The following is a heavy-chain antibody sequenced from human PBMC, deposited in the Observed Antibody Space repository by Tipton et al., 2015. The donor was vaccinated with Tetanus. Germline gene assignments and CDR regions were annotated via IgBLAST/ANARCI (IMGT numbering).Heavy chain of an antibody. CDR1: GDSISSYY. J-gene: IGHJ2*01. CDR2: FYTTGST. Sequence: TLSLTCNVSGDSISSYYWNWIRQPAGKGLEWIGRFYTTGSTIYNHSLRSRVTMSVDTSKNQFSLTLSSATAADTAVYYCARGGKLGLGYFDLWGRGALVTVSS. V-gene: IGHV4-4*07. CDR3: ARGGKLGLGYFDL. D-gene: IGHD7-27*01.